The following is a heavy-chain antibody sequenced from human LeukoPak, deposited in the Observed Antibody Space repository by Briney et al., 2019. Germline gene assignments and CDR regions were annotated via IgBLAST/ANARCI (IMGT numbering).Heavy chain of an antibody. Sequence: GGSLRLSCAASGFTFNGHEMNWVRQAPGKGLEWVGYISGSGTAIYYADSVRGRFTISRDNAKDSLYLQMISLRAGDTALYYCAREVKTASGTWWFDAWGQGTLVTVSS. CDR3: AREVKTASGTWWFDA. D-gene: IGHD6-13*01. CDR2: ISGSGTAI. J-gene: IGHJ5*02. CDR1: GFTFNGHE. V-gene: IGHV3-48*03.